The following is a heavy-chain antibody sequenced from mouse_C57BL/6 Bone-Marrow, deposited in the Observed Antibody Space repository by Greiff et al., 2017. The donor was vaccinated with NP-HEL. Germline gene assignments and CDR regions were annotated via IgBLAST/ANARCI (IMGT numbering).Heavy chain of an antibody. J-gene: IGHJ4*01. CDR1: GFTFSDYY. CDR3: ARHQTAQATAMDY. V-gene: IGHV5-12*01. CDR2: ISNGGGST. D-gene: IGHD3-2*02. Sequence: EVKLVESGGGLVQPGGSLKLSCAASGFTFSDYYMYWVRQTPEKRLEWVAYISNGGGSTYYPDTVKGRFTISRDNAKNTLYLQMSRLKSEDTAMYYCARHQTAQATAMDYWGQGTSVTVSS.